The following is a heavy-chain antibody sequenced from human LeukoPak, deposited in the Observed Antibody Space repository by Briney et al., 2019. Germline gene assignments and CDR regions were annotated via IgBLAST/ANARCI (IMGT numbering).Heavy chain of an antibody. Sequence: GGSLRLSCAASGFTFSSYSMNWARQAPGKGLEWVSSISSSSYIYYADSVKGRFTISRDNAKNSLYLQMNSLRAEDTAVYYCARGRKGSGWSYYYYGMDVWGQGTTVTVSS. CDR2: ISSSSYI. V-gene: IGHV3-21*01. J-gene: IGHJ6*02. CDR3: ARGRKGSGWSYYYYGMDV. D-gene: IGHD6-19*01. CDR1: GFTFSSYS.